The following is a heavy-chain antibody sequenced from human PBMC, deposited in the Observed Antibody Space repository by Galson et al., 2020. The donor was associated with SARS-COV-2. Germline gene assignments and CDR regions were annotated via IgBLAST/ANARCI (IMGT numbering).Heavy chain of an antibody. Sequence: NSGGSLRLSCAASGFPFSTYSMNWVRLAPGKGLEWVSSISTSSRYTYYADSVKGRFSISRDNPRNSLYLQMNSLRAEDTAVYYCARDEGIRGYNYGRLYYGRDVWGQGTTVTVSS. D-gene: IGHD5-18*01. J-gene: IGHJ6*02. V-gene: IGHV3-21*01. CDR3: ARDEGIRGYNYGRLYYGRDV. CDR2: ISTSSRYT. CDR1: GFPFSTYS.